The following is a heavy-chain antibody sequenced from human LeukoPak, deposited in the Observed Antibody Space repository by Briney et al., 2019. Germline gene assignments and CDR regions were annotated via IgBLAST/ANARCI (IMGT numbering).Heavy chain of an antibody. D-gene: IGHD3-10*01. Sequence: NASETLSLTCAVYGGSFSGYYWSWIRQPPGKGLEWIGEINHSGSTNYNPSLKSRVTISVDTSKNQFSLKLSSVTAADTAVYYCARVWEITMVRGVTPSFDPWGQGTLVTVSS. V-gene: IGHV4-34*01. CDR2: INHSGST. CDR3: ARVWEITMVRGVTPSFDP. J-gene: IGHJ5*02. CDR1: GGSFSGYY.